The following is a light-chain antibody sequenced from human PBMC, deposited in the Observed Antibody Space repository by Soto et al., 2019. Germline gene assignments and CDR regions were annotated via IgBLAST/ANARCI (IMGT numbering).Light chain of an antibody. Sequence: QSVLTQPPSVSGAPGQRVXXXXXXXXXXPXAGYDVHWYQQLPGTAPQLLIYGNSKRPSGVPDRFSGSKSGTSASLAITGLQAEDEADYYCXSYXXSLSVVFGVGTKLTVL. CDR2: GNS. J-gene: IGLJ2*01. CDR3: XSYXXSLSVV. V-gene: IGLV1-40*01. CDR1: XXXPXAGYD.